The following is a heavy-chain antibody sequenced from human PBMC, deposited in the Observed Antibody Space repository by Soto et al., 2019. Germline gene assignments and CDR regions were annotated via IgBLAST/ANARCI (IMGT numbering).Heavy chain of an antibody. D-gene: IGHD6-6*01. CDR3: ARLFSGYSSSSSYYYYGMDV. CDR1: GGSISSSSYY. J-gene: IGHJ6*02. Sequence: TSETLSLTCTASGGSISSSSYYWGWIRQAPGKGLEWIGSIYYSGSTYYNPSLKSRVTISVDTSKNQFSLKLSSVTAADTAVYYCARLFSGYSSSSSYYYYGMDVWGQGTTVTVSS. CDR2: IYYSGST. V-gene: IGHV4-39*01.